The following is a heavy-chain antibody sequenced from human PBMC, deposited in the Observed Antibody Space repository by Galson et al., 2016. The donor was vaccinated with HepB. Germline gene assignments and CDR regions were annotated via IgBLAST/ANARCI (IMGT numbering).Heavy chain of an antibody. CDR1: GGSFSGYY. V-gene: IGHV4-34*01. Sequence: LSLTCAVFGGSFSGYYWSWIRQPPGKGLEWIGEIDHSGSTNYNPSLKSRVTLSVDTSKNQFSLKLSSVTAADTAVYYCATLETLAARMNFDYWGQGTPVIVSS. CDR2: IDHSGST. D-gene: IGHD1-14*01. CDR3: ATLETLAARMNFDY. J-gene: IGHJ4*02.